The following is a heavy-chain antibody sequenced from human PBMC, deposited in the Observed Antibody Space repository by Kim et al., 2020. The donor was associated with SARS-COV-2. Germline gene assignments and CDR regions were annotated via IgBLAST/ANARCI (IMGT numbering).Heavy chain of an antibody. CDR1: GGSIDTSDYY. CDR2: IFYNGRT. J-gene: IGHJ4*02. D-gene: IGHD2-2*01. V-gene: IGHV4-39*01. Sequence: SETLSLTCTVSGGSIDTSDYYWGWIRQPPGKGLEWIGDIFYNGRTNYNPSLKSPVTISMDTSKTQFSLTLSSVTATATAVYYCAAIFEYWGQGTLVPVSS. CDR3: AAIFEY.